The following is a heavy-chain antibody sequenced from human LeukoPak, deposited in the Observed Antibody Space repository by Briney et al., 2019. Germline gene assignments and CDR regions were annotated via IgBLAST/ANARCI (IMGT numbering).Heavy chain of an antibody. CDR3: ARGWKIFGAAAPYFDY. J-gene: IGHJ4*02. Sequence: GGSLRLSCAASGFTFSSYAMSWVRQAPGKGLEWVSAISGSGGSTYYADSVKGRFTISRDNAKNSLYLQMNSLRAEDTAMYYCARGWKIFGAAAPYFDYWGQGTLVTVSS. CDR1: GFTFSSYA. CDR2: ISGSGGST. V-gene: IGHV3-23*01. D-gene: IGHD3-3*01.